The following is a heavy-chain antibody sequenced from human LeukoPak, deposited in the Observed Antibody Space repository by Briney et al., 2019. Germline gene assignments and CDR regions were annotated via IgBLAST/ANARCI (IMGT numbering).Heavy chain of an antibody. V-gene: IGHV1-18*01. CDR3: ARDSFSMITFGGVLPRPFDY. Sequence: GASAKVSYKASGYTLTSYGISWVRQAPGQGLEWMGCISAYNGNTNYAQKLQGRVTMTTDTSTSTAYMELRSLRSDDTAVYYCARDSFSMITFGGVLPRPFDYWGQGTLVTVSS. CDR1: GYTLTSYG. D-gene: IGHD3-16*01. CDR2: ISAYNGNT. J-gene: IGHJ4*02.